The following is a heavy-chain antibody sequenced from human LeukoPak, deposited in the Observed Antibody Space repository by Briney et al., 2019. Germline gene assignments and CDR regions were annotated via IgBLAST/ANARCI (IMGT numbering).Heavy chain of an antibody. CDR3: ARSRHLGWNDAFDI. V-gene: IGHV1-69*13. D-gene: IGHD1-1*01. J-gene: IGHJ3*02. CDR1: GGAFSSYA. CDR2: VIPIFGTA. Sequence: ASVKLSCKASGGAFSSYAISWVRLAPGPGLEWMGGVIPIFGTATYDQKLQGRVTSTADEATSTAYMELSSLRSEDTAVYYCARSRHLGWNDAFDIWGQGTMVTVSS.